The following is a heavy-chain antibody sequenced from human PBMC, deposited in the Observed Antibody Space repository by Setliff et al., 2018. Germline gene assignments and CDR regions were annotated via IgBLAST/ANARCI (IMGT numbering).Heavy chain of an antibody. D-gene: IGHD2-2*01. J-gene: IGHJ4*02. Sequence: ASVKVSCKASGYAFCSSGISWVRQAPGQGLEWMGWISAYNGYIVYAQKFQGRVTMTTDTSTTTAYMEVRSLRSDDTAVYYCARDRKEIVVKPPAASLDYWGKGTQVTVAS. CDR3: ARDRKEIVVKPPAASLDY. V-gene: IGHV1-18*01. CDR2: ISAYNGYI. CDR1: GYAFCSSG.